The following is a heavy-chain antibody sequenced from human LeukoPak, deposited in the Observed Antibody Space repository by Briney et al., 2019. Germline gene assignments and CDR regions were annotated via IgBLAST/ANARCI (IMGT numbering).Heavy chain of an antibody. CDR3: ARAGRGYDYFDY. CDR2: ISAYNGYT. J-gene: IGHJ4*02. D-gene: IGHD5-18*01. V-gene: IGHV1-18*01. CDR1: GYTFTSYD. Sequence: GASVKVSCKASGYTFTSYDISWVRQAPGQGLEGMGGISAYNGYTNYAEKVQGRVTMTTDTSTSTAYMELRSLRSDDTAVYYCARAGRGYDYFDYWGQGTLVTVSS.